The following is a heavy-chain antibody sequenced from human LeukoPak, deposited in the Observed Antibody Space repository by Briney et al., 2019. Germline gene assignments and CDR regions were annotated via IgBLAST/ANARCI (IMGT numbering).Heavy chain of an antibody. CDR2: IYYSGST. CDR3: AREPRITMVRGVIIGYFDY. Sequence: KTSETLSLTCTVSGGSISSSSYYWGWIRQPPGKGLEWIGSIYYSGSTYYNPSLKSRVTISVDTSKNQFSLKLSSVTAADTAVYYCAREPRITMVRGVIIGYFDYWGQGTLVTVSS. J-gene: IGHJ4*02. D-gene: IGHD3-10*01. CDR1: GGSISSSSYY. V-gene: IGHV4-39*07.